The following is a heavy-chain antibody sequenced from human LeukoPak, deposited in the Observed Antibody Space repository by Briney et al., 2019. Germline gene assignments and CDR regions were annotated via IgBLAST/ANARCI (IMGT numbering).Heavy chain of an antibody. Sequence: GASVKVSCKASGYTFTSYDINWVRQATRQGLEWMGWMNPNSGNTGYAQKFQGRVTMTRNTSISTAYMELSSLRSEDTAVYYCARGWASGSYRKSGFDYWGQGTLVTVSS. CDR2: MNPNSGNT. CDR3: ARGWASGSYRKSGFDY. V-gene: IGHV1-8*01. J-gene: IGHJ4*02. CDR1: GYTFTSYD. D-gene: IGHD3-10*01.